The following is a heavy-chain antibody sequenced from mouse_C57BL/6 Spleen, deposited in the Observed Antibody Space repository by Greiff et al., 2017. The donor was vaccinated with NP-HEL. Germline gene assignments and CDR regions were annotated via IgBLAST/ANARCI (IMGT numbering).Heavy chain of an antibody. J-gene: IGHJ4*01. D-gene: IGHD1-1*01. CDR3: ARWEITTVVAPYAMDY. CDR2: IDPANGNT. Sequence: EVQLQQSVAELVRPGASVKLSCTASGFNIKNTYMHWVKQRPEQGLEWIGRIDPANGNTKYAPKFQGKATITADTSSNTAYLQLSSLTSEDTAIYYCARWEITTVVAPYAMDYWGQGTSVTVSS. V-gene: IGHV14-3*01. CDR1: GFNIKNTY.